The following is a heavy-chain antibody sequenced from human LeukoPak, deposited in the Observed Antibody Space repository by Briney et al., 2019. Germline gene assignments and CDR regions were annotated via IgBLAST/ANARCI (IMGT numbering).Heavy chain of an antibody. CDR2: ISYDGSNK. Sequence: PGGSLRLSCAASGFTFSSYAMHWVRQAPGKGLEWVAVISYDGSNKYYADSVKGRFTISRDNSKNTLYLQMNSLRAEDTAVYYCGRGLEEDGWDVRRYYYYYGMDVWGQGTTVTGSS. CDR3: GRGLEEDGWDVRRYYYYYGMDV. D-gene: IGHD5-24*01. J-gene: IGHJ6*02. V-gene: IGHV3-30-3*01. CDR1: GFTFSSYA.